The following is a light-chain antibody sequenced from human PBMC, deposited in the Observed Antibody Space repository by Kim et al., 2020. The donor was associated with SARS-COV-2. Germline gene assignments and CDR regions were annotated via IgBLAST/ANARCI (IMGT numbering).Light chain of an antibody. CDR1: SSNIGSNY. CDR3: AAWDDSLIGPV. V-gene: IGLV1-47*02. CDR2: SNN. J-gene: IGLJ2*01. Sequence: QSVLTQPPSASGTPGQRVTISCSGSSSNIGSNYVYWYQQLPGTAPKLLIYSNNQRPSGVPDRFSGSKSGTSASLAISGLRSEDEADYYCAAWDDSLIGPVFGGGTQLTVL.